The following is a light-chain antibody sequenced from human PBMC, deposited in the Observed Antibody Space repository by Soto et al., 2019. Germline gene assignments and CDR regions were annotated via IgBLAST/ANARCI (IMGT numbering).Light chain of an antibody. Sequence: SALAQPPSASGSPGQSVTISCTGTKSDIGVYDFVSWYQHHPGKAPRLIIYEVVQRPSGVPDRFSGSKSGNTASLTVSGLQAADEADYYCQVWDSNSDHYVFGTGTKVTVL. J-gene: IGLJ1*01. V-gene: IGLV2-8*01. CDR2: EVV. CDR1: KSDIGVYDF. CDR3: QVWDSNSDHYV.